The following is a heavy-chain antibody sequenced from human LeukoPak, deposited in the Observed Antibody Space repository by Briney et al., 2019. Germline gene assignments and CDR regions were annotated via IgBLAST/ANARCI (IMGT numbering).Heavy chain of an antibody. J-gene: IGHJ4*02. Sequence: KPGGSLRLSCAASACTFSDYYMSWIRQAPGKGLEWISYISSTSGYTNYADSVRGRFTISRDNAKNSLYLQMNSLRAEDTAVYYCARGYYYDSCAPDYWGQGTLVTVSS. CDR2: ISSTSGYT. D-gene: IGHD3-22*01. CDR1: ACTFSDYY. CDR3: ARGYYYDSCAPDY. V-gene: IGHV3-11*06.